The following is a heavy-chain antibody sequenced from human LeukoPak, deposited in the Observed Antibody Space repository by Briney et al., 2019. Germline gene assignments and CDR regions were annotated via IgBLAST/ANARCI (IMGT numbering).Heavy chain of an antibody. J-gene: IGHJ5*02. D-gene: IGHD6-19*01. V-gene: IGHV3-23*01. Sequence: PGGSLRLSCAASGFTFRSYAMSWVRQAPGKGLEWGSAISGSGGSTYYADSAKGRFTISRDNSKNTLYLQMTSRRAEDTAVYYCAKGIAVAGGFDPWGQGTLVTVSS. CDR2: ISGSGGST. CDR1: GFTFRSYA. CDR3: AKGIAVAGGFDP.